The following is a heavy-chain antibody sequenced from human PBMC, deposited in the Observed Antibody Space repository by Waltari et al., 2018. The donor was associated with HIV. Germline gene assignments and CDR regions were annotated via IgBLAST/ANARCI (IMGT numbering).Heavy chain of an antibody. CDR3: ASFKLLLRHYYYYGMDV. D-gene: IGHD2-15*01. Sequence: QLQLQESGPGLVKPSETLSLTCTVSGGSISSSRYYWGWIRQPPGKGLEWIGSIYYSGGTDYNPSRKSRVTISLDTSKNQFSLKLSSVTAADTAVYYCASFKLLLRHYYYYGMDVWGQGTTVTVSS. V-gene: IGHV4-39*07. J-gene: IGHJ6*02. CDR1: GGSISSSRYY. CDR2: IYYSGGT.